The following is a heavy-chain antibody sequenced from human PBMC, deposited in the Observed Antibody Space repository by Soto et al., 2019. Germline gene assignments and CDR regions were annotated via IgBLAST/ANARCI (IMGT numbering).Heavy chain of an antibody. CDR1: GFTFSTYA. CDR3: ARDGGSY. J-gene: IGHJ3*01. Sequence: QVQLVESGGGVVQPGRSLRLSCAASGFTFSTYAMHWVRRAPGKGLEWMAVISYDTTNKYYADSVKGRFTISRDNSKNTLFLQLNSLRAEDTALYHCARDGGSYWGPGTMVIVSS. V-gene: IGHV3-30-3*01. D-gene: IGHD3-10*01. CDR2: ISYDTTNK.